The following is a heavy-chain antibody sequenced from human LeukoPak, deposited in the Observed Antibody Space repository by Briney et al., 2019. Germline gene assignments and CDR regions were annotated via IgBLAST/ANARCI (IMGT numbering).Heavy chain of an antibody. D-gene: IGHD3-10*01. CDR2: ISSSSSYI. CDR1: GFTFSSYS. J-gene: IGHJ4*02. CDR3: ARHDSYIPY. V-gene: IGHV3-21*04. Sequence: PGGSLRLSCAASGFTFSSYSMNWVRQAPGKGLEWVSSISSSSSYIYYADSVKGRFTISRDNSKNTVYLQMNNLRTGDTAVYFCARHDSYIPYWGQGTLVTVSS.